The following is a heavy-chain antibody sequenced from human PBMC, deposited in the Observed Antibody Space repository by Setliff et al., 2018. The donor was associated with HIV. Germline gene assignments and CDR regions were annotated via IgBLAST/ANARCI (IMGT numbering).Heavy chain of an antibody. D-gene: IGHD3-3*01. CDR2: VNHSGTT. Sequence: PSETLSLTCAVYGTSFSAYYWTWIRQPAGKGLEWIGEVNHSGTTNYNTSLKSRVTIPGDTSKKQFSLKLSSVTAADTAVYYCARDRRSIFGVDTKNWFDPWGQGTLVTVSS. CDR1: GTSFSAYY. CDR3: ARDRRSIFGVDTKNWFDP. J-gene: IGHJ5*02. V-gene: IGHV4-34*01.